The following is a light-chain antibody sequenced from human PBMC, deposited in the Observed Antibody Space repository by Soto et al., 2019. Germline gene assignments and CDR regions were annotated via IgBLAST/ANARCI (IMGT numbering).Light chain of an antibody. CDR2: KVS. V-gene: IGLV2-14*01. CDR3: TSSTTDSLYV. J-gene: IGLJ1*01. CDR1: SSDVGGSKY. Sequence: QSALTQPGSVSGPPGQSITISCTGTSSDVGGSKYVSWYQQYPGKVPKLLINKVSNRPSGVSNRFSGSKSGNTASLTISGLLAEDEADYFCTSSTTDSLYVFGTGTKVTVL.